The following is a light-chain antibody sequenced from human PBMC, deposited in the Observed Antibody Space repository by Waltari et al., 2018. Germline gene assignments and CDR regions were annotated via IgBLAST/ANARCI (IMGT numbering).Light chain of an antibody. Sequence: ETVMTQSPATLSVSPGERATLSCRTSQTISSNLAWYQQKPGQAPRLLIYGASITATGIPARFSGSGFGTEFTLTISSLQSEDFAVYYCQQYNNWPPWTFGQGTKVEIK. CDR3: QQYNNWPPWT. J-gene: IGKJ1*01. V-gene: IGKV3-15*01. CDR2: GAS. CDR1: QTISSN.